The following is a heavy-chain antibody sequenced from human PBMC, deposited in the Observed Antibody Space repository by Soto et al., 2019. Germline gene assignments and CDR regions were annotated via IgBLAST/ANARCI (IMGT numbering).Heavy chain of an antibody. V-gene: IGHV2-5*02. CDR2: IYWDDDK. D-gene: IGHD6-6*01. CDR1: GFSLSTSGVG. Sequence: SGPTLVNPTQTLTLTCTFSGFSLSTSGVGVGWIRRPPGKALEWLALIYWDDDKRYSPSLKSRLTITKDTSKNQVVLTMTNMDPVDTGTYYCAVLIEFSSSSYFDYWGQGALVTVS. J-gene: IGHJ4*02. CDR3: AVLIEFSSSSYFDY.